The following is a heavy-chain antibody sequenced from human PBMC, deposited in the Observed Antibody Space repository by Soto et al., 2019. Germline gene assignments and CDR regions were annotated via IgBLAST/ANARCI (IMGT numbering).Heavy chain of an antibody. J-gene: IGHJ4*02. CDR2: ISHGGSNK. CDR3: ARDGQVRGVIITLYYFDY. V-gene: IGHV3-30-3*01. Sequence: GGSLRLSCAAPGFTFSSYAMHWVRQAPGKGLEWVAVISHGGSNKYYADSVKGRFTISRDNSKNTLYLQMNSLRAEDTAVYYCARDGQVRGVIITLYYFDYWGQGTLVTVSS. D-gene: IGHD3-10*01. CDR1: GFTFSSYA.